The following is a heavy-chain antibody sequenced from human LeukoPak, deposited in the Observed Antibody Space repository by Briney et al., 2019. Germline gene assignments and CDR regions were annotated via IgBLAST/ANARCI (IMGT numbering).Heavy chain of an antibody. CDR2: IRSKANSYAT. J-gene: IGHJ4*02. CDR3: TVAGDFDY. CDR1: GFTFSGSA. V-gene: IGHV3-73*01. Sequence: PGGSLRLSCAASGFTFSGSATHWVRQASGKGLEWVGRIRSKANSYATAYAASVKGRFTISRDDSKNTAYLQMNSLKTEDTAVYYCTVAGDFDYWGQGTLVTVSS. D-gene: IGHD6-19*01.